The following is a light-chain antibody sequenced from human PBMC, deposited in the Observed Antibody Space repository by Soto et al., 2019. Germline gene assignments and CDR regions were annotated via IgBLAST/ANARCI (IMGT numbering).Light chain of an antibody. CDR1: QSVSSSY. Sequence: EIVLTQSPGTLSLSPGEIATLSCSASQSVSSSYLAWYQQKPGQAPRLLIHGASSRATGIPDRFSGSGSGTDFTLTISRLEPEDFAVYYCQQYGSSPRTFGQGTKVDIK. J-gene: IGKJ1*01. V-gene: IGKV3-20*01. CDR3: QQYGSSPRT. CDR2: GAS.